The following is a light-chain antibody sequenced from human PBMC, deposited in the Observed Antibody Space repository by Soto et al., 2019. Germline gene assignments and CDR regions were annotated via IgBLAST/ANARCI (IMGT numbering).Light chain of an antibody. CDR2: GAS. CDR1: QSVSSN. J-gene: IGKJ5*01. Sequence: EIVMTQSPATLSVSPGERATLSCRASQSVSSNLAWYQQKPGQAPRLLIYGASTRATAIPARFSGSGSGTDLTITISRLEPEDFEVYYCQQYGSSSITFGQGTRLEIK. CDR3: QQYGSSSIT. V-gene: IGKV3-15*01.